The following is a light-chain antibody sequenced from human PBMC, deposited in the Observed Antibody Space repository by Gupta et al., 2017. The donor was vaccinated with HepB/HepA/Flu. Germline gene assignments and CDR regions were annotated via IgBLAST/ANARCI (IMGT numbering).Light chain of an antibody. CDR2: AVS. CDR1: QDIRYY. Sequence: PSSPSLSVGDRVTISCQASQDIRYYLNWYQQKPGKAPKLLIYAVSNLTTGVPSRFTGSGSGTDFTFTISRLQPEDIATYFCQQYGNLPLTFGGGTKVEFE. J-gene: IGKJ4*01. V-gene: IGKV1-33*01. CDR3: QQYGNLPLT.